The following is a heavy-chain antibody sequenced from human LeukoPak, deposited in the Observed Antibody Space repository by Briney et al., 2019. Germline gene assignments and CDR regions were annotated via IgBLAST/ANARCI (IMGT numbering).Heavy chain of an antibody. CDR2: INAGNGNT. J-gene: IGHJ6*02. CDR3: ARSIGRQWLLYYYYYGMDV. CDR1: GYTFTSYA. Sequence: ASVKVSCKASGYTFTSYAMHWVRQAPGQRLEWMGWINAGNGNTKYSQKFQGRVTITRDTSASTAYVELSSLRSEDTAVYYCARSIGRQWLLYYYYYGMDVWGQGTTVTVSS. D-gene: IGHD6-19*01. V-gene: IGHV1-3*01.